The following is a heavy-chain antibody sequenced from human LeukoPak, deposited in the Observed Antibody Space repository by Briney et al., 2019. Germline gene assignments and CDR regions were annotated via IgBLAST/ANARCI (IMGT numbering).Heavy chain of an antibody. CDR2: IYYSGST. D-gene: IGHD1-26*01. CDR3: ARDLRGSYYLGHWYFDL. Sequence: SETLSLTCTVSGGSISSSSYYWGWIRQPPGKGLEWIGSIYYSGSTYYNPSLKSRVTISVDTSKNQFSLKLSSVTAADTAVYYCARDLRGSYYLGHWYFDLWGRGTLVTVSS. V-gene: IGHV4-39*07. J-gene: IGHJ2*01. CDR1: GGSISSSSYY.